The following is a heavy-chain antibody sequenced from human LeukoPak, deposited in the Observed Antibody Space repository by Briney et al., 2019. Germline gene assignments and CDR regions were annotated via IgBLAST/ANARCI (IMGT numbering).Heavy chain of an antibody. J-gene: IGHJ4*02. CDR1: GGSISSYY. V-gene: IGHV4-4*07. Sequence: SETLSLTCTVSGGSISSYYWSWIRQPAGKGLEWIGRVYTSGSTNYNPSLKSRVTMSVDTSKNQFSLKLSSVTAADTAVYYCARKTSSSGWFDYWGQGTLVTVSS. CDR3: ARKTSSSGWFDY. CDR2: VYTSGST. D-gene: IGHD6-19*01.